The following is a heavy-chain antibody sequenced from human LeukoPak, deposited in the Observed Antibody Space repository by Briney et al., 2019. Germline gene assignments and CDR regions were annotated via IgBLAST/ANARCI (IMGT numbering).Heavy chain of an antibody. CDR3: ARGTAVAHDY. D-gene: IGHD6-19*01. V-gene: IGHV3-64*01. J-gene: IGHJ4*02. Sequence: GGSLRLSCAASGFTFSSYAMHWVRQAPGKGLEYVSAISSNGGSTYYANSVKGRFTISRDNSKNTLYLQMGSLRAEDMAVYYCARGTAVAHDYWGQGTLVTVSS. CDR1: GFTFSSYA. CDR2: ISSNGGST.